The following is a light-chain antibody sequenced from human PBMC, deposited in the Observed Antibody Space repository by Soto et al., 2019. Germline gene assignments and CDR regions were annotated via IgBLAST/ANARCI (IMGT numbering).Light chain of an antibody. CDR2: KAS. V-gene: IGKV1-5*03. CDR1: QGISSW. CDR3: QQHTT. J-gene: IGKJ1*01. Sequence: DIQMTQSPSALSASVGDRVTITCRGSQGISSWLAWYQQKPGKAPRLLIYKASSLASGVPSRFSGSGSGTEVTLTSSSRQSEDVATYHCQQHTTFGQGTKVEI.